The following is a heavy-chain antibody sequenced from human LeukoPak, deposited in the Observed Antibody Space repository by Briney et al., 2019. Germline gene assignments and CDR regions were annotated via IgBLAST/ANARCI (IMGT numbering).Heavy chain of an antibody. CDR3: ARVGPEKYYYMDV. J-gene: IGHJ6*03. CDR1: GFPFSSYG. V-gene: IGHV3-23*01. CDR2: ISGSGGST. Sequence: GGSLRLSCAASGFPFSSYGMSWVRQAPGKGLEWVSAISGSGGSTYYADSVKGRFTISRDNSRNTLYLQMNSLRAEDTAVYYCARVGPEKYYYMDVWGKGTTVTISS. D-gene: IGHD3-10*01.